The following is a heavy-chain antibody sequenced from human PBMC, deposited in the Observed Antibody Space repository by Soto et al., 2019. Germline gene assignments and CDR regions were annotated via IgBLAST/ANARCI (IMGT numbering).Heavy chain of an antibody. CDR1: GGTFSSYS. CDR2: IIPIFGPA. D-gene: IGHD1-26*01. Sequence: QVQLVQSGAEVKKPGSSVKVSCKASGGTFSSYSINWVRQAPGQGLEWMGEIIPIFGPANYAQKFQGRVTITADESTSTAYMELSSLRSEATAVYYCARDGGRHSGGIDYWGQGTLVTVSS. J-gene: IGHJ4*02. V-gene: IGHV1-69*01. CDR3: ARDGGRHSGGIDY.